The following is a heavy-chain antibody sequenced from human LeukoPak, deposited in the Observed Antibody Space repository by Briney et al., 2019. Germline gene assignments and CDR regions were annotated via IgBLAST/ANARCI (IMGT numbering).Heavy chain of an antibody. CDR3: AKSGSNSYYYLFDY. Sequence: GGSLRLSCAASGFTFSSYAMHWVRQAPGKGLEWVAVISYDGSNKYYADSVKGRFTISRDSSKNTLYLQMNSLRVEDTAVYYCAKSGSNSYYYLFDYWGQGTLVTVSS. V-gene: IGHV3-30*04. J-gene: IGHJ4*02. D-gene: IGHD3-22*01. CDR1: GFTFSSYA. CDR2: ISYDGSNK.